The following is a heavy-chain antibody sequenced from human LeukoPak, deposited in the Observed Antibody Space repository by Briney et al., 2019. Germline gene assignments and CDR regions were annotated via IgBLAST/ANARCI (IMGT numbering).Heavy chain of an antibody. Sequence: PVGALRLSSAASGFTFSSYWMSWVRQAPGKGLEWVANIKQDGSEKYYVDSVKGRFTISRDNAKNSLYLQMNSLGAEDTAVYYCARNSGSHPWGQGTLVTVSS. CDR3: ARNSGSHP. J-gene: IGHJ5*02. CDR1: GFTFSSYW. V-gene: IGHV3-7*01. CDR2: IKQDGSEK. D-gene: IGHD3-10*01.